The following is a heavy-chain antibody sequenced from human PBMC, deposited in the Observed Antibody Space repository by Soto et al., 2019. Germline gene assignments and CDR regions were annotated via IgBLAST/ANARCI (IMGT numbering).Heavy chain of an antibody. CDR2: INVGNGNT. D-gene: IGHD3-9*01. J-gene: IGHJ4*01. CDR1: GYTFTTYS. CDR3: ARSYDHLTNFDY. V-gene: IGHV1-3*01. Sequence: ASVKVSCKASGYTFTTYSMHWVRQAPGQRLEWMGWINVGNGNTKYSQKFQGRVTITRDTTASTGYMELSGLKSEDTAVYYCARSYDHLTNFDYWGQGTLVTVSS.